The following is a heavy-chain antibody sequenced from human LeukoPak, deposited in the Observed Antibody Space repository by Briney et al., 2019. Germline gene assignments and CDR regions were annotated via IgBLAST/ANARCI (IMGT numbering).Heavy chain of an antibody. D-gene: IGHD6-13*01. CDR2: IDPNGGGT. Sequence: ASVKVSCKASGYTFTVYYIHWVRQAPGQGPEWMGWIDPNGGGTKYAQKFQGRVTMTRDTSISTAYMELSRLRSDDTAVYYCARDFFPSIAAAGRRGYWFDPWGQGTLVTVSS. CDR1: GYTFTVYY. V-gene: IGHV1-2*02. CDR3: ARDFFPSIAAAGRRGYWFDP. J-gene: IGHJ5*02.